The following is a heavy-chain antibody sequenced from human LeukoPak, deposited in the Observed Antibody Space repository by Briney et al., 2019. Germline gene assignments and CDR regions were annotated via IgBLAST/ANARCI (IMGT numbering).Heavy chain of an antibody. CDR2: ISAYNGNT. CDR3: ARDVVDLTIPFDY. D-gene: IGHD2-21*01. V-gene: IGHV1-18*01. J-gene: IGHJ4*02. CDR1: GYTFTSYG. Sequence: ASVKVSCKASGYTFTSYGISWVRQAPGQGLEWMGWISAYNGNTNYAQKLQGRVTMTTDTSTSTAYVELRSLRSDDTAVYYCARDVVDLTIPFDYWGQGTLVTVSS.